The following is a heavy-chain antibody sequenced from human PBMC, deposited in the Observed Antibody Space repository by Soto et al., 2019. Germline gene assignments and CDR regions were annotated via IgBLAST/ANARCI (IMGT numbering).Heavy chain of an antibody. Sequence: EVQLLESGGGLVQPGGSLRLSCAASGFTFSSYGMSWVRQAPGKGLEWVSVISGSGGSTYYADSVKGRFTISRDSSKNTLYLQRERVRAEDTAVYYWGKGGGGGGGSTWYADYWGQGTLVTVSS. CDR3: GKGGGGGGGSTWYADY. CDR2: ISGSGGST. J-gene: IGHJ4*02. V-gene: IGHV3-23*01. CDR1: GFTFSSYG. D-gene: IGHD6-13*01.